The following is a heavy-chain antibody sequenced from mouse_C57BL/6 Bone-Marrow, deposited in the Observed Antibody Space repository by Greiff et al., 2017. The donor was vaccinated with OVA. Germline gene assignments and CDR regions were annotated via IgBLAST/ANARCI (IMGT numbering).Heavy chain of an antibody. CDR1: GYTFTSYE. V-gene: IGHV1-85*01. CDR2: IYPRDGST. D-gene: IGHD2-10*01. J-gene: IGHJ4*01. Sequence: VQLQESGPELVKPGASVKLSCKASGYTFTSYELNWVKQRPGQGLEWIGRIYPRDGSTKYNEKFKGKATLTVAPSSSTASMALNSLTSEDSAVYFCARSGTYYALYDYAMDYWGQGTSVTVSS. CDR3: ARSGTYYALYDYAMDY.